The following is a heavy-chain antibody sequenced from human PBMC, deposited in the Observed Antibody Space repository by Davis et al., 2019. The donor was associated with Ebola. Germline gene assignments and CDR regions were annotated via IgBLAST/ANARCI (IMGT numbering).Heavy chain of an antibody. CDR2: IFRTGAT. CDR1: GGSIRSSSHY. CDR3: ARQKVTNAFDI. V-gene: IGHV4-39*01. Sequence: SETLSLTCTVSGGSIRSSSHYWGWIRQPPGKGLEWMGSIFRTGATSYNPSLKSRVTISLDTSKNHFSLKLTSVTAADTAVYYCARQKVTNAFDIWGQGTMVTISS. J-gene: IGHJ3*02.